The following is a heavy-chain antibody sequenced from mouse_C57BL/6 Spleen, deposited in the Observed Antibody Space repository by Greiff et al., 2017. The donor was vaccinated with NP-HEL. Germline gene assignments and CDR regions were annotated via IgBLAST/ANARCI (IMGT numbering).Heavy chain of an antibody. CDR2: IDPSDSYT. V-gene: IGHV1-59*01. J-gene: IGHJ1*03. D-gene: IGHD1-1*02. CDR3: ARSSVGYGQRGYFDV. Sequence: QVQLQQPGAELVRPGTSVKLSCKASGYTFTSYWMHWVKQRPGQGLEWIGVIDPSDSYTNYNQKFKGKATLTVDTSSSTAYMQLSSLTSEDSAVYYCARSSVGYGQRGYFDVWGTGTTVTVSS. CDR1: GYTFTSYW.